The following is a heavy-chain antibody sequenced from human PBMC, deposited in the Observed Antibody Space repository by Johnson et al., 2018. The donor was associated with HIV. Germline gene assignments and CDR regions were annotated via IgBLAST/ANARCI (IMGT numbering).Heavy chain of an antibody. D-gene: IGHD6-19*01. CDR3: ARVRRSGWYDNDAFDI. V-gene: IGHV3-30*04. J-gene: IGHJ3*02. CDR2: ISYDGSNK. Sequence: QVQLVESGGGVVQPGRSLRLSCAASGFTFSRYAMHWVRQAPGKGLEWVAVISYDGSNKYYADSVKGRFTISRDNSKNTLYLQMNSLIPEDTAVYYCARVRRSGWYDNDAFDIWGQGTMVTVSS. CDR1: GFTFSRYA.